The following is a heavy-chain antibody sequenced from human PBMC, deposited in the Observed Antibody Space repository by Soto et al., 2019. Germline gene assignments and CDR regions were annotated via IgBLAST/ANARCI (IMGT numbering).Heavy chain of an antibody. CDR2: ISYDGSNK. J-gene: IGHJ6*02. CDR3: ASAGYSYAHYYYGMDV. CDR1: GFTFSSYA. Sequence: GGPLRLSCAASGFTFSSYAMHWVRQAPDKGLEWVAVISYDGSNKYYADSVKGRFTISRDNSKNTLYLQMNSLRAEDTAVYYCASAGYSYAHYYYGMDVWGQGTTVTVSS. V-gene: IGHV3-30-3*01. D-gene: IGHD5-18*01.